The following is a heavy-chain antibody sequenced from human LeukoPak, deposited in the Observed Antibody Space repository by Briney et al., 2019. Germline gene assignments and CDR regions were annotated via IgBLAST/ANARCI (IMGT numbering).Heavy chain of an antibody. CDR1: GFTFSSYG. CDR2: ISYYGSNK. CDR3: EKGFMREGYSFDP. D-gene: IGHD6-13*01. Sequence: GGSLRLSCAASGFTFSSYGMHWVGQAPGKGLEGVAVISYYGSNKYYADSVKGRFTIYRDNSKNTLYLQMHSLRAEDTAVYYCEKGFMREGYSFDPWGQGTLVNVSS. V-gene: IGHV3-30*18. J-gene: IGHJ5*02.